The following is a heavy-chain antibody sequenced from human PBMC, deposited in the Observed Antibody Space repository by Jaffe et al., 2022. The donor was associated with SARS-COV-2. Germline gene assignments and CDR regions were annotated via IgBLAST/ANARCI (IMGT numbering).Heavy chain of an antibody. Sequence: EEQLLESGGGLVQPGGSLRLSCAASGFTFSSHAMTWVRQAPGKGLEWVSSVSGSAARTYYADSVKGRFTISRDNSKNTLSLQMNSLRAEDTAVYYCAKDHPQQSRSWYRGVYSWGQGTLVTVSS. D-gene: IGHD6-13*01. CDR2: VSGSAART. CDR1: GFTFSSHA. V-gene: IGHV3-23*01. CDR3: AKDHPQQSRSWYRGVYS. J-gene: IGHJ4*02.